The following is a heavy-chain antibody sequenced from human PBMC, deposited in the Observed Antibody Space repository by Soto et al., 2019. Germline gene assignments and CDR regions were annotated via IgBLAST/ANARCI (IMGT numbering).Heavy chain of an antibody. D-gene: IGHD3-22*01. V-gene: IGHV1-58*01. J-gene: IGHJ4*02. Sequence: QMQVVQSGPEVKNPGTSVKVSCKTSGFTFTRSAVQWVRQARGQSLEWIGWIIVDTGETKSAQKIQERLSINTEVSTITLYIDLISLNSEATAVYYCAASHYDLWEGSNFDYWGQGTLVTVSS. CDR2: IIVDTGET. CDR1: GFTFTRSA. CDR3: AASHYDLWEGSNFDY.